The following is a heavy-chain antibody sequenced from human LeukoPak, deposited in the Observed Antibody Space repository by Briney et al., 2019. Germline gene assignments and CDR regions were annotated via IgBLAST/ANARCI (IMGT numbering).Heavy chain of an antibody. CDR2: FYISGST. V-gene: IGHV4-4*07. Sequence: PSETLSLTCTVSGGSISSYYWSWIRQPAGKGLEWIGRFYISGSTNYNPSLKRRVTMSLDTSKNQFSLKLTSVTAADTAVYYCAGSYYYDSSGYYPDWGQGTLVTVSS. CDR1: GGSISSYY. D-gene: IGHD3-22*01. J-gene: IGHJ4*02. CDR3: AGSYYYDSSGYYPD.